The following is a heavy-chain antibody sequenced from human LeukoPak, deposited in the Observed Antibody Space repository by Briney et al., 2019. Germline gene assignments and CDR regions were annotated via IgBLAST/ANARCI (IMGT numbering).Heavy chain of an antibody. Sequence: PGGSLRLSCAASGFTFSSYWMHWVRQAPGKGRVWVSRINSDGSSTSYADSVKGRFTISRDNAKNTLYLQMNSLRAEDTAVYYCARDPFVCSGGSCYSQQLYWYFDLWGRGTLVTVSS. CDR3: ARDPFVCSGGSCYSQQLYWYFDL. CDR1: GFTFSSYW. J-gene: IGHJ2*01. D-gene: IGHD2-15*01. V-gene: IGHV3-74*01. CDR2: INSDGSST.